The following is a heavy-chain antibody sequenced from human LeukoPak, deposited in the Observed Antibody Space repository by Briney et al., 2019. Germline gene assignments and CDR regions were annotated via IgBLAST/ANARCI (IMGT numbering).Heavy chain of an antibody. J-gene: IGHJ6*02. CDR3: ARHLEALYYYYGMDV. CDR2: IYPGDSDT. Sequence: GESLKISCKGSGYSFTSHWIGWVRQMPGKGLEWMGIIYPGDSDTRYSPSFQGQVTISADKSISTAYLQWSSLKASDTAMYYCARHLEALYYYYGMDVWGQGTTVTVSS. CDR1: GYSFTSHW. V-gene: IGHV5-51*01.